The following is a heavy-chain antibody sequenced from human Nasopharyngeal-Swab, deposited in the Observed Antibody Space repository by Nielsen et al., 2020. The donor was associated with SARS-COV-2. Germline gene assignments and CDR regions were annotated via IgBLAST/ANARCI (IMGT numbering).Heavy chain of an antibody. CDR1: GFTVSGYY. CDR2: INTGGDVI. V-gene: IGHV3-11*01. J-gene: IGHJ3*02. Sequence: GGSLRLSCAASGFTVSGYYISWIRQAPGKGREWIAYINTGGDVIAYADSVQGRFRISRDSATNSVYLQMNSLRTDDTAVYCCARKVALDIWGQGTVVTVSS. CDR3: ARKVALDI.